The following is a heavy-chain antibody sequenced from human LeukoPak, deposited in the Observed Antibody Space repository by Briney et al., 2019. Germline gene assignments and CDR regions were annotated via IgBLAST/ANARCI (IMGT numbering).Heavy chain of an antibody. CDR2: ISSDGSST. Sequence: GGSLRLSRAASGFXLSSYWIFWVRQAPGKGLKWVSRISSDGSSTIYADSVKGRFTISRDNAKNTLYLQMNSLRAEDTAVYYCSRGKILGDDFDYWGQGTLVTVSS. J-gene: IGHJ4*02. V-gene: IGHV3-74*01. D-gene: IGHD2-21*02. CDR3: SRGKILGDDFDY. CDR1: GFXLSSYW.